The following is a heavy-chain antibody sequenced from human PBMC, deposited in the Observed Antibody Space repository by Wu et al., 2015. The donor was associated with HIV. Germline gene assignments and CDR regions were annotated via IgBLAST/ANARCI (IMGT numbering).Heavy chain of an antibody. CDR1: GYTFINNF. D-gene: IGHD3-22*01. CDR2: INPRTDST. V-gene: IGHV1-46*01. Sequence: QVQLVQSRAEVKKPGASVKVSCMAFGYTFINNFLHWVRQAPGQGPEWMGVINPRTDSTTYAQPFEGRFTMTRDTSKNTVYMELSSLRSEDTARYYCARERVDYNSGGYRAHRGYYFDYWGQGTLVIVSS. J-gene: IGHJ4*02. CDR3: ARERVDYNSGGYRAHRGYYFDY.